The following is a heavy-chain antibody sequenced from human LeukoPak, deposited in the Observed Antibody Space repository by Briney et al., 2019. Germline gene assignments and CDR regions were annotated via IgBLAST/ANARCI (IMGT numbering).Heavy chain of an antibody. CDR3: ARARGVGLGGPFDP. CDR2: INHSGST. Sequence: KPSETLSLTCAVYGGSFSGYYWSWIRQPPGKGLEWIGEINHSGSTNYNPSLKSRVTISVDTSKNQFSLKLNSVTAADTAVYYCARARGVGLGGPFDPWGQGTLVTVSS. D-gene: IGHD3-10*01. CDR1: GGSFSGYY. J-gene: IGHJ5*02. V-gene: IGHV4-34*01.